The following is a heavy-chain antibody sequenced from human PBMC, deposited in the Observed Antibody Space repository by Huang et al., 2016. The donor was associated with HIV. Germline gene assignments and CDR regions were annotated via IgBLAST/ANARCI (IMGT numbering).Heavy chain of an antibody. Sequence: QMQLVESGGGVVQPGGSLRLSCAASGFSFSTYGMHWVRQAPGKGLEWGAIISYEGSSKYYTDSVKGRFSISRDNSKNTLYLQMNGLRSEDTGVYFCARDGDYSDSSIAHWGQGTLVIVSS. D-gene: IGHD2-21*01. CDR1: GFSFSTYG. V-gene: IGHV3-30*03. CDR3: ARDGDYSDSSIAH. CDR2: ISYEGSSK. J-gene: IGHJ1*01.